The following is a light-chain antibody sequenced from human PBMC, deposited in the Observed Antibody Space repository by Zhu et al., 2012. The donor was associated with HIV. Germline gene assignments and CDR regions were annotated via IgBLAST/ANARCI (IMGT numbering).Light chain of an antibody. V-gene: IGKV3-11*01. Sequence: IVLTQSPPTLSLSPGERATLSCRASQSIGSYLAWYQQRPGQAPRLLMYDASIRATGISARFSGSGSGTDFTLTISSLEPEDFAVYYCQQRSSNWFTFGGGTKVEIK. CDR3: QQRSSNWFT. CDR2: DAS. J-gene: IGKJ4*01. CDR1: QSIGSY.